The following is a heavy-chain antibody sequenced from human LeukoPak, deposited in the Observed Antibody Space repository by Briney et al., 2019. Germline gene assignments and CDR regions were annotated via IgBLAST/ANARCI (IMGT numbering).Heavy chain of an antibody. CDR3: ARRRGDYGVGELDY. CDR2: IYYSGST. J-gene: IGHJ4*02. Sequence: SETLSLTCTVSGGSISSYYWSWIRQPPGKGLEWIGYIYYSGSTNYNPSLKSRVTISVDTSKNQFSLKLNSVTAADTAVYYCARRRGDYGVGELDYWGQGTLVTVSS. V-gene: IGHV4-59*08. CDR1: GGSISSYY. D-gene: IGHD4/OR15-4a*01.